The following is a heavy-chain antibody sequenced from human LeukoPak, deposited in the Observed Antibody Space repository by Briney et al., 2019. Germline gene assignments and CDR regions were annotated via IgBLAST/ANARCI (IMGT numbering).Heavy chain of an antibody. D-gene: IGHD4-11*01. CDR2: IRADNGDT. J-gene: IGHJ4*02. CDR1: GYTFTSHG. V-gene: IGHV1-18*01. CDR3: ARDRPTVITDH. Sequence: ASVKVSCKTSGYTFTSHGISWVRLAPGQGLEWMGWIRADNGDTKYAQKFQDRLTVTRDTSTGAAYMELRSLSADDTAVYYCARDRPTVITDHWGQGALVTVSS.